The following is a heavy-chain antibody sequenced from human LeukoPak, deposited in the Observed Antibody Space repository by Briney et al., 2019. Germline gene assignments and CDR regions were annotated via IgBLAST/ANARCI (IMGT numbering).Heavy chain of an antibody. D-gene: IGHD3-16*01. CDR2: ISTSSSST. Sequence: GGSLRLSCAASGFTFSDYYMSWIRQAPGKGLEWVLYISTSSSSTNYADPVKGRFTISRDNAKNSLFLQMNSLRAEDTAVYYCARDRGGAAAYWGQGTLVTVSS. V-gene: IGHV3-11*05. J-gene: IGHJ4*02. CDR1: GFTFSDYY. CDR3: ARDRGGAAAY.